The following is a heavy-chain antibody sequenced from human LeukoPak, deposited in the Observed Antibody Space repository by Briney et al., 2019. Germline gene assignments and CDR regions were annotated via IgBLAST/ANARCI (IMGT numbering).Heavy chain of an antibody. CDR3: ARDRYSYDH. CDR2: IKSDGTT. J-gene: IGHJ4*02. CDR1: GFTFSNYW. V-gene: IGHV3-74*01. Sequence: GGSLRLSCAASGFTFSNYWMHWVRQVPGKGLVWVSCIKSDGTTNYADSVKGRFTIFRDNAKSTLFLQMNSLRAEDTALYYCARDRYSYDHWGQGTLVTVSS. D-gene: IGHD3-3*01.